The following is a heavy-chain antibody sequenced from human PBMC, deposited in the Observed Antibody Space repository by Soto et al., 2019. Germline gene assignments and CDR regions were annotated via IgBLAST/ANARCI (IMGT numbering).Heavy chain of an antibody. CDR2: IFYTGGT. Sequence: SETLSLTCTVSGGSISSSSSYWGWVRQPSGTGLEWLGSIFYTGGTYYNPSLKSRVTISVDTSKNQFSLKLSSVTASDTALYYCARHVHSTNDFDYWGQGTLVTVSS. J-gene: IGHJ4*02. V-gene: IGHV4-39*01. D-gene: IGHD2-2*01. CDR3: ARHVHSTNDFDY. CDR1: GGSISSSSSY.